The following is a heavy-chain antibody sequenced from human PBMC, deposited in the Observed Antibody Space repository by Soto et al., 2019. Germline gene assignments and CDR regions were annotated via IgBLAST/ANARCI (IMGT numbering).Heavy chain of an antibody. J-gene: IGHJ3*02. CDR1: GYIFTSYW. Sequence: GESLKISCKGSGYIFTSYWIGWVRQMPGKGLEWMGIIYPGDSDTRYSPSFQGQVTISADKSISTAYLQWSSLKASDTAMYYCARLNRDIRGAFDIWGQGTMVTVSS. V-gene: IGHV5-51*01. CDR3: ARLNRDIRGAFDI. D-gene: IGHD5-12*01. CDR2: IYPGDSDT.